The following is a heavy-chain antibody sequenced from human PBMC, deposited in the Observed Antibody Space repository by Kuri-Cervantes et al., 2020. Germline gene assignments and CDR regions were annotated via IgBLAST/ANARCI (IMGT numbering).Heavy chain of an antibody. Sequence: ESLKISCTVSGGSISSGNYYWGWIRQPPGKGLGWIGSIYYSGSTYYNPSLKSRVTISVDTSKNQFSLKLSSVTAADTAVCSCARDKTYSSGRRSHFDYWGQGTLVTVSS. CDR1: GGSISSGNYY. CDR3: ARDKTYSSGRRSHFDY. V-gene: IGHV4-39*07. CDR2: IYYSGST. D-gene: IGHD6-19*01. J-gene: IGHJ4*02.